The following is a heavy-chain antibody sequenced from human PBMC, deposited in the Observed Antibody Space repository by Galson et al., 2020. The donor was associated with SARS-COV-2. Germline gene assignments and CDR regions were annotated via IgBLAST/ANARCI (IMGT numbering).Heavy chain of an antibody. J-gene: IGHJ4*02. D-gene: IGHD3-16*02. V-gene: IGHV3-30*04. CDR2: ISYDGSNK. CDR3: ASSDGSYRYPFDY. Sequence: GESLKISCAASGFTFSSYAMHWVRQAPGKGLEWVAVISYDGSNKYYADSVKGRLTISRDNSKNTLYLQMNSLRAEDTAVYYCASSDGSYRYPFDYWGQGTLVTVSS. CDR1: GFTFSSYA.